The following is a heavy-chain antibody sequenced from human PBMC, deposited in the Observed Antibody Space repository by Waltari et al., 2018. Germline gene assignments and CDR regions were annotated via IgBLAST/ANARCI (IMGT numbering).Heavy chain of an antibody. CDR1: GGSISSSY. V-gene: IGHV4-59*01. J-gene: IGHJ4*02. D-gene: IGHD6-6*01. CDR3: ARGSYRPVDD. Sequence: QVQLQESGPGLVKPSETLFLTCTVSGGSISSSYWSWIRQPPGKGLEWIGYIYYSGSTNYNPPLKSRVTISLDTSKSQFSLKLSSVTAADTAVYYCARGSYRPVDDWGQGTLVTVSS. CDR2: IYYSGST.